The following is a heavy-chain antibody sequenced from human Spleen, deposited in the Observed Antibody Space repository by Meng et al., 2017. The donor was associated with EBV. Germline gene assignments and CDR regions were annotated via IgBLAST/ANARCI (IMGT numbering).Heavy chain of an antibody. D-gene: IGHD1-14*01. V-gene: IGHV3-74*01. CDR3: SRDLAGSDDY. CDR2: INEDGTIT. Sequence: VQCVESVGCFCQPGGCLRRSCAASEFTLRRYWMHWVRQPPGKGPLWVSRINEDGTITNYADSVKGRFTISRDNAKNTLYLQMNSLRVEDTAVYYCSRDLAGSDDYWGRGTLVTVSS. J-gene: IGHJ4*02. CDR1: EFTLRRYW.